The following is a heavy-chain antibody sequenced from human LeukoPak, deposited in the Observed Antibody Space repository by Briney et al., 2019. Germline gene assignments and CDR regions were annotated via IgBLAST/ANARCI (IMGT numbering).Heavy chain of an antibody. D-gene: IGHD3-10*01. CDR3: ARVISQVTRSPYYFDN. CDR2: ISYDGSNK. Sequence: GGSLRLSCAASGFTFSSYAMHWVRQAPGKGLEWVAVISYDGSNKYYADSVKGRFTISRDNSKNTLYLQMNSLRAEDTAVYYCARVISQVTRSPYYFDNWGQGTLVTVSS. J-gene: IGHJ4*02. CDR1: GFTFSSYA. V-gene: IGHV3-30-3*01.